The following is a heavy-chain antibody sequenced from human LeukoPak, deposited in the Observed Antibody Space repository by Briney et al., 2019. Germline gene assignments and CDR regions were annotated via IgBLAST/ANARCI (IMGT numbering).Heavy chain of an antibody. CDR3: ARQEPTAYVDY. Sequence: GGSLRLSCAASGFTFSTYAMSWVRQAPGKGLEWVSTISGSGSSTYYADSVRGGFTIYRDNPKNTLYLQMNSLRAEDTALYYCARQEPTAYVDYWGQGTLVTVSS. CDR2: ISGSGSST. D-gene: IGHD2-2*01. CDR1: GFTFSTYA. J-gene: IGHJ4*02. V-gene: IGHV3-23*01.